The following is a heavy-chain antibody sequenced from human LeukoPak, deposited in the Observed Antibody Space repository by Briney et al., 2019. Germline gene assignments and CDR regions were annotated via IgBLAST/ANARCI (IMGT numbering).Heavy chain of an antibody. Sequence: GGSLRLSCAASGFTFSTNAMSWVRQAPGKGLEWVSAISGSGGSTYYADSVKGRFTISRDNSKNTLYLQMNSLRAEDTAAYYCAKRGTSKMITFGGVIVKGGLDYFDYWGQGTLVTVSS. V-gene: IGHV3-23*01. J-gene: IGHJ4*02. CDR2: ISGSGGST. D-gene: IGHD3-16*02. CDR3: AKRGTSKMITFGGVIVKGGLDYFDY. CDR1: GFTFSTNA.